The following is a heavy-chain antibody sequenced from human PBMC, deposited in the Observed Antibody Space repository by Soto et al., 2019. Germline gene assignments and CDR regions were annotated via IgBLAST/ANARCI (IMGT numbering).Heavy chain of an antibody. CDR2: IYYSGST. D-gene: IGHD6-13*01. Sequence: SETLSLTCTVSGGSISSYYWSWIRQPPGKGLDWIGYIYYSGSTNYNPSLKSRVTISVDTSKNQFSLKLSSVTAADTAVYYCARALAAAGMAYYGMDVWGQGTTITVSS. CDR3: ARALAAAGMAYYGMDV. J-gene: IGHJ6*02. CDR1: GGSISSYY. V-gene: IGHV4-59*01.